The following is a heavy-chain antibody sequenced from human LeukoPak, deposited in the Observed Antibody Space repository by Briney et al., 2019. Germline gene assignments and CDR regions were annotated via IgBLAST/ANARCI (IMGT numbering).Heavy chain of an antibody. CDR3: AKDYYGSGSSSCGMDV. V-gene: IGHV3-30-3*01. CDR2: ISFDGSNK. J-gene: IGHJ6*02. CDR1: GFTFNNYA. D-gene: IGHD3-10*01. Sequence: GGSLRLSCAASGFTFNNYAMSWVRQAPGKGLEWVAMISFDGSNKYYTDSVKGRFTISRDNSKNTLYLQMNSLKTEDTAVYYCAKDYYGSGSSSCGMDVWGQGTTVTVSS.